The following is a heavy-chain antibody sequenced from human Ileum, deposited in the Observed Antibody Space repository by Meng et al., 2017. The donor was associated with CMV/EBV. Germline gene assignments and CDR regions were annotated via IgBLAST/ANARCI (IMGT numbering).Heavy chain of an antibody. D-gene: IGHD1-7*01. Sequence: CNASRDTFSSYSISWVRQANGQGLDWMGRVIPMLSITNYAQNFQGRVTITADKSTSTAYMELSRLRSEDTAVYYCAGSITGTPGWFDHWGQGTLVTVSS. CDR2: VIPMLSIT. CDR1: RDTFSSYS. CDR3: AGSITGTPGWFDH. V-gene: IGHV1-69*02. J-gene: IGHJ5*02.